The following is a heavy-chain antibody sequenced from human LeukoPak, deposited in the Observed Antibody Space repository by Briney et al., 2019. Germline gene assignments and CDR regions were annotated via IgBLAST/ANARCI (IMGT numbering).Heavy chain of an antibody. CDR2: ISSSSSYI. J-gene: IGHJ6*03. V-gene: IGHV3-21*01. CDR1: GFTFSSYS. D-gene: IGHD6-19*01. CDR3: ASWSDSSGWYGYYYYYMDV. Sequence: PGGSLRLSCAASGFTFSSYSMNWVRQAPGKGLEWVSSISSSSSYIYYADSVKGRFTISRDNAKNTLYLQMNSLRAEDTAVYYCASWSDSSGWYGYYYYYMDVWGKGTTVTVSS.